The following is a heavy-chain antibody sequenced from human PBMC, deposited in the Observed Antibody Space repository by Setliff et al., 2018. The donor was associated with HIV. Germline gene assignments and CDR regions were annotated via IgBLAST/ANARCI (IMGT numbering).Heavy chain of an antibody. CDR3: ERGGQSSGYAIEY. V-gene: IGHV4-59*08. D-gene: IGHD5-12*01. J-gene: IGHJ4*02. Sequence: SETLSLTCSVAGASMTSHYLTWIRQPRGMGLEWIGNIYGSGTTKYNPSLKSRLTISLDTSKNQFSLKLNSVTAADTAVYYCERGGQSSGYAIEYWGQGTLVTVSS. CDR1: GASMTSHY. CDR2: IYGSGTT.